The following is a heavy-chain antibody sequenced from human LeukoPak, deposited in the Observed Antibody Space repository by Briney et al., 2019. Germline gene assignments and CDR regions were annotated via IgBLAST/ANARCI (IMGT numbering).Heavy chain of an antibody. D-gene: IGHD3-22*01. J-gene: IGHJ4*02. Sequence: SVKVSCKASGFTFNSSAVQWVRQARGQRLEWIGWIVVGSGNTNYAQKFQERVTITRDLSTSTAYMELSSLRSEDTAVYYCAADGRGYYDSSGYHGFDYWGQGTLVTVSS. CDR1: GFTFNSSA. V-gene: IGHV1-58*01. CDR3: AADGRGYYDSSGYHGFDY. CDR2: IVVGSGNT.